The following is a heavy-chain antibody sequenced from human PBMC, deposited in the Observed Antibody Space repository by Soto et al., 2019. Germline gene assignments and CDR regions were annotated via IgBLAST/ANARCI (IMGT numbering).Heavy chain of an antibody. CDR2: INHSGST. CDR3: ARRPVTIDY. D-gene: IGHD4-17*01. Sequence: QVQLQQWGAGLLKPSETLSLTCAVYGESFSGYYWSWIRQPPGKGLEWIGEINHSGSTNCNPSLKGRVTISVDTSKNQFSLKLTSLTAADTAVYYCARRPVTIDYWGQGTLVTVSS. CDR1: GESFSGYY. V-gene: IGHV4-34*02. J-gene: IGHJ4*02.